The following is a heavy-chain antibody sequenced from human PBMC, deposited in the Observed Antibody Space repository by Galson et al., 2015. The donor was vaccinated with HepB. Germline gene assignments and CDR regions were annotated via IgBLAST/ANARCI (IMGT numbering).Heavy chain of an antibody. CDR3: QLYYNYYGLDV. V-gene: IGHV4-39*01. CDR1: GGSISRSSYY. D-gene: IGHD1-1*01. Sequence: ETLSLTCTVSGGSISRSSYYWGWIRQPPGKGLEWIGSIYYTGSTDYNPSLKSRVTISVDTSKTQSSLKLSSVTAADTAVYYCQLYYNYYGLDVWGNGTPVTVSS. J-gene: IGHJ6*04. CDR2: IYYTGST.